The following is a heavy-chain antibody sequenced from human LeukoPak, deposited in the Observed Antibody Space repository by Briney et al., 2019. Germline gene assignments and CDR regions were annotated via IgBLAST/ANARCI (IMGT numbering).Heavy chain of an antibody. Sequence: ASVTVSCKASGYTFTSYDINWVRQATGQGLEWMGWTNPNSGNTVYAQKFQGRVTMIRNTSISTAYMELSSLRSEDTAVYYCARGFSSSWYLRLRFDHWGQGTLVTVSS. J-gene: IGHJ5*02. CDR2: TNPNSGNT. CDR1: GYTFTSYD. V-gene: IGHV1-8*01. CDR3: ARGFSSSWYLRLRFDH. D-gene: IGHD6-13*01.